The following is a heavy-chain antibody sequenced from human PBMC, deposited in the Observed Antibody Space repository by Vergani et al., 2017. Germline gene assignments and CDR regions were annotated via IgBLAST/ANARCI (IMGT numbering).Heavy chain of an antibody. CDR2: LSTTGGA. CDR3: AGYTHSCQMADR. V-gene: IGHV4-4*09. J-gene: IGHJ5*02. Sequence: QAQLQESGPGLVKPSETLYLTCQVFGVPVTDYNCNWIRQAPGKGLEWIGSLSTTGGATHGSNNPSLKSRVSISFDTSKSQFAQRLTSVTAADSAIYYCAGYTHSCQMADRWVRGRLVAVSS. CDR1: GVPVTDYN. D-gene: IGHD6-13*01.